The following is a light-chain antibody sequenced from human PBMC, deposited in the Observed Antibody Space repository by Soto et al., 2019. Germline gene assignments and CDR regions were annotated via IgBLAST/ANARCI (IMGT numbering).Light chain of an antibody. Sequence: DIVMTQSPDSLAVSLGERATIYCKSSQSVLYSSNNRNYLAWYQQKPGQPPKLLIYWASTRDSGVPDRFSGSGSGTDFTLTISSLQAEDVAVYYCQQYYSTPWTFGQGTKVEIK. CDR1: QSVLYSSNNRNY. CDR2: WAS. V-gene: IGKV4-1*01. CDR3: QQYYSTPWT. J-gene: IGKJ1*01.